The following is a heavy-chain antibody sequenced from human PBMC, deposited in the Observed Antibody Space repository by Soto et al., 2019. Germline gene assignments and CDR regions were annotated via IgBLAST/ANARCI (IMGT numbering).Heavy chain of an antibody. CDR3: AKGSCVHHGSEGGNWLDP. D-gene: IGHD3-10*01. CDR1: GVTFSNYA. Sequence: EVQFLESGGGLVQPGGSLRLSCEASGVTFSNYAMNWVRQAPGKGLEWVSGISHSGSSTYYADSVKGRFTISRDNSKNTLFLQMNSLTAEDTAVYYCAKGSCVHHGSEGGNWLDPWGQGTLVTVSS. CDR2: ISHSGSST. V-gene: IGHV3-23*01. J-gene: IGHJ5*02.